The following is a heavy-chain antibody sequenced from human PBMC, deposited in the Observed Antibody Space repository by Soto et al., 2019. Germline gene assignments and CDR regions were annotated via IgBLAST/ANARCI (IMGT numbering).Heavy chain of an antibody. J-gene: IGHJ6*02. CDR3: ARKRYDFSPYYYYGMDV. Sequence: ASVKVSCKASGYSFTNNDVSWVLQATGQGLEWMGWMNPGSGDTGYAQKFQGRVTMTADISTATAYMELSSLRSEDTAVYYCARKRYDFSPYYYYGMDVWGQGTTVTVS. CDR1: GYSFTNND. CDR2: MNPGSGDT. V-gene: IGHV1-8*01. D-gene: IGHD3-3*01.